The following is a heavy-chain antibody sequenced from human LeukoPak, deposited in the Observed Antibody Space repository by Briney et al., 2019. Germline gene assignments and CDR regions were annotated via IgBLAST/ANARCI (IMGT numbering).Heavy chain of an antibody. Sequence: PGRSLRLSCAASGFTFDDYAMHWVQQAPGKGLEWVSGISWNSGSIGYADSVKGRFTISRDNSKNTLYLQMNSLRAEDTAVYYCARARGPFPSGWYDYWGQGTLVTVSS. CDR2: ISWNSGSI. J-gene: IGHJ4*02. CDR1: GFTFDDYA. CDR3: ARARGPFPSGWYDY. D-gene: IGHD6-19*01. V-gene: IGHV3-9*01.